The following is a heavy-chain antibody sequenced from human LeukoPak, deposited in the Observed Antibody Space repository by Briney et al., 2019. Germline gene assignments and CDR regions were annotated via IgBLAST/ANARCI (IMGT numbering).Heavy chain of an antibody. Sequence: SETLSLTGTVSGGSISSYYWSWIRQPPGKGREWSEYIYYSGSTNYNPSLKSRVTISVDTSKNQFSLKLSSVTAADTAVYYCASTIGAADQVDYWGQGTLVTVSS. CDR2: IYYSGST. J-gene: IGHJ4*02. CDR1: GGSISSYY. V-gene: IGHV4-59*08. CDR3: ASTIGAADQVDY. D-gene: IGHD6-13*01.